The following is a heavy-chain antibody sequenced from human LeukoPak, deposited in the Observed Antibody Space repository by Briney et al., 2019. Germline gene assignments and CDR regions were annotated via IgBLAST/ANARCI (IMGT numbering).Heavy chain of an antibody. D-gene: IGHD3-22*01. CDR1: GFTFSTYS. CDR2: ISSRSGYI. J-gene: IGHJ3*02. Sequence: PGGSLRLSCAASGFTFSTYSMNWVREAPGEGLEWVSSISSRSGYIYYADSVKGRSTISRDNAKNSLYLQMNSLRAENTAVYYCAREEDYFDSSGYYLSAFDIWGQGTMVTVSS. V-gene: IGHV3-21*01. CDR3: AREEDYFDSSGYYLSAFDI.